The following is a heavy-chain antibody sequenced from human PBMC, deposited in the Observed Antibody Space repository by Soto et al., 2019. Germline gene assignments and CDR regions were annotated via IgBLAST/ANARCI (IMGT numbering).Heavy chain of an antibody. CDR3: ARGGSGSYRYYYYGMDV. CDR2: IYHSGST. J-gene: IGHJ6*02. Sequence: PSETLSLTCAVSGYSISSGYYWGWIRQPPGKGLEWIGSIYHSGSTYYNPSLKSRVTISVDTSKNQFSLKLSSVTAADTAVYYCARGGSGSYRYYYYGMDVWGQGTTVTVSS. CDR1: GYSISSGYY. D-gene: IGHD3-10*01. V-gene: IGHV4-38-2*01.